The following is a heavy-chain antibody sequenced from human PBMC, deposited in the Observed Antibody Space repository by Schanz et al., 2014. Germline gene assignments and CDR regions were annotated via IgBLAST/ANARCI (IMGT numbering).Heavy chain of an antibody. CDR2: INTNTGNP. J-gene: IGHJ4*02. CDR3: ARRGIRGVFSSFDY. Sequence: QVQLVQSGAEVKKPGASVKVSCKASGFTFTRYGINWVRQAPGQGLEWMGWINTNTGNPTYAQAFTGRFLFSLDTSVNTAYLQISSLEADDTAVYYCARRGIRGVFSSFDYWGLGTLVTVSS. CDR1: GFTFTRYG. V-gene: IGHV7-4-1*02. D-gene: IGHD3-10*01.